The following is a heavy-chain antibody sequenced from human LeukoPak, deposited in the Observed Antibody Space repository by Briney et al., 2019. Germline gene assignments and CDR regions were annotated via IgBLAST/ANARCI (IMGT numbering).Heavy chain of an antibody. Sequence: SETLSLTCSVSGGSISSYYWSWIRQPPGKGLEWIGYIHYSGSTNYNPSLKSRVTISVDTSKNQFSLKLSSVTAADTAVYYCARDNSVRDEAWWFNPWGQGTLVTVSS. CDR3: ARDNSVRDEAWWFNP. J-gene: IGHJ5*02. V-gene: IGHV4-59*01. D-gene: IGHD5-24*01. CDR1: GGSISSYY. CDR2: IHYSGST.